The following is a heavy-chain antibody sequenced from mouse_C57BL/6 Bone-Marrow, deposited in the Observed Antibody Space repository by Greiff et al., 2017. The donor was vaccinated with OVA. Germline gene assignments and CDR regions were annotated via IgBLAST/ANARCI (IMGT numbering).Heavy chain of an antibody. CDR1: GYTFTDYE. J-gene: IGHJ1*03. V-gene: IGHV1-15*01. D-gene: IGHD1-1*01. CDR3: ARRDYGSSPDV. Sequence: QVQLQQSGAELVRPGASVTLSCKASGYTFTDYEMHWVKQTPVHGLEWIGAIDPETGGTAYNQKFKGKAILTADKSSSTAYMELRSLTSEDSAVYFCARRDYGSSPDVWGTGTTVTVSS. CDR2: IDPETGGT.